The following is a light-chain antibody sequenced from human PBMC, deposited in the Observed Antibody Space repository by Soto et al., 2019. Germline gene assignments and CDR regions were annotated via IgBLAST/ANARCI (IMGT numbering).Light chain of an antibody. CDR3: QQYGSSPPT. V-gene: IGKV3-20*01. Sequence: DIVLTQFPGTLSLSPWESAALSCRGSQIGYGRQLAWYQHKPGQAPRLLMYGASSRATGIPDRLTGSGSGADFNLTISSLEPEDFAVYYCQQYGSSPPTFGPGTKGDIK. CDR2: GAS. CDR1: QIGYGRQ. J-gene: IGKJ3*01.